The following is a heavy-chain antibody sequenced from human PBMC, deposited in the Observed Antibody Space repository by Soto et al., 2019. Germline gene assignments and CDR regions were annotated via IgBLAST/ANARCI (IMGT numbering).Heavy chain of an antibody. CDR3: AREVRRWIDYYGMDV. Sequence: ASVKVSCKASGYTFTSYGISWVRQAPGQGLEWMGWISAYNGNTNYAQKLQGRVTMTTDTSTSTAYMELRSLRSDDTAVYYCAREVRRWIDYYGMDVWGQGTTVTVSS. D-gene: IGHD2-2*03. CDR2: ISAYNGNT. J-gene: IGHJ6*02. V-gene: IGHV1-18*04. CDR1: GYTFTSYG.